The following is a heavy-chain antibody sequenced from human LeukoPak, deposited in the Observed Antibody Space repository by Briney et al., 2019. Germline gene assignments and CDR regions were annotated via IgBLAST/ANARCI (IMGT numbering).Heavy chain of an antibody. CDR3: VRDSSTPDY. CDR1: GFTFTSYW. V-gene: IGHV3-7*01. CDR2: INQDGSEK. Sequence: PGGSLRLSCAASGFTFTSYWMSWVRQAPGKGLAGVANINQDGSEKNYVDSVKGRFTISRDNARNSLHLQMNSLRAEDTAVYYCVRDSSTPDYWGQGTLVTVSS. J-gene: IGHJ4*02. D-gene: IGHD3-10*01.